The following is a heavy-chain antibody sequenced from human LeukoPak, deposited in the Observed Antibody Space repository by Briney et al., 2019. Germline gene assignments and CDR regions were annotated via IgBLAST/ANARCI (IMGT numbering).Heavy chain of an antibody. CDR1: GYTFTSYD. D-gene: IGHD2-15*01. Sequence: GASVKVSCKASGYTFTSYDVNWVRQATGQGLEWMGWVNPNSGHTGYAQKFQGRVTMTTNTSISTAYMELSSLRSEDTAVYYCAQGAPGSYCSGGSCPYFDYWGQGTLVSVSS. J-gene: IGHJ4*02. CDR2: VNPNSGHT. V-gene: IGHV1-8*01. CDR3: AQGAPGSYCSGGSCPYFDY.